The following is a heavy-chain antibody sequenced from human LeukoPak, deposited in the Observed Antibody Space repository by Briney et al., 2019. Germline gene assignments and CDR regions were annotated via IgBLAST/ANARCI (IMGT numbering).Heavy chain of an antibody. CDR1: GGSISSGDYY. V-gene: IGHV4-30-4*08. D-gene: IGHD3-3*01. CDR3: ARVRPPYDFWSGGKYMDV. CDR2: IYYSGST. Sequence: SQTLSLTCTVSGGSISSGDYYWSWIRQPPGKGLEWIGYIYYSGSTYYNPSLKSRVTISVDTSKNQFSLKLSSVAAADTAVYYCARVRPPYDFWSGGKYMDVWGKGTTVTVSS. J-gene: IGHJ6*03.